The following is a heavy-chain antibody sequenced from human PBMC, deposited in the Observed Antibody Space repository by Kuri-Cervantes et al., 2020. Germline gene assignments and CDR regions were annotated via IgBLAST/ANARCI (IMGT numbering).Heavy chain of an antibody. CDR1: GFSLSTSGMC. V-gene: IGHV4-61*08. CDR3: ARGPVVYEFDP. D-gene: IGHD2-8*01. CDR2: ISYSGST. Sequence: SGPTLVKPTQTLTLTCTFSGFSLSTSGMCVSWIRQPPGKGLEWIGYISYSGSTNYNPSLKSRVTISVDTSKNQFSLKLSSVTAADTAVYYCARGPVVYEFDPWGQGTLVTVSS. J-gene: IGHJ5*02.